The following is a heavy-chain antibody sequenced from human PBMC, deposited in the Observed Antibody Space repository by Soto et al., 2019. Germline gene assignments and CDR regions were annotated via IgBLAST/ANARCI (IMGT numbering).Heavy chain of an antibody. CDR2: IYYSGST. D-gene: IGHD3-22*01. CDR1: GGSISSYY. CDR3: ANLGVYYQAFDY. V-gene: IGHV4-59*08. Sequence: SETLSLTCTVSGGSISSYYWSWIRQPPGKGLEWIGYIYYSGSTNYNPSLKSRVTISVDMSKNQFSLNLSSVTAADTAVYYCANLGVYYQAFDYWGQEPLVTFP. J-gene: IGHJ4*02.